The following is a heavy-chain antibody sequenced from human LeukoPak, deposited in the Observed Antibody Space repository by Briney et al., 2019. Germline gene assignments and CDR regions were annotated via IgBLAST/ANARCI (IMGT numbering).Heavy chain of an antibody. V-gene: IGHV3-30-3*01. J-gene: IGHJ4*02. Sequence: GGSLRLSWAASGFTFSSYAMHWVRQAPGKGLEWVAVISYDGSNKYYADSVKGRFTISRDNSKNTLYLQMNSLRAEDTAVYYCARAGRYDYLWGSYRSGYYFDYWGQGTLVTVSS. CDR1: GFTFSSYA. D-gene: IGHD3-16*02. CDR3: ARAGRYDYLWGSYRSGYYFDY. CDR2: ISYDGSNK.